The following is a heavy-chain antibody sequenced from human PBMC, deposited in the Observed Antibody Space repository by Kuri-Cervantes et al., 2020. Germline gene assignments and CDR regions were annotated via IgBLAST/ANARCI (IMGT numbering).Heavy chain of an antibody. V-gene: IGHV3-30*18. CDR1: GFTFSDFY. Sequence: LSLTCAASGFTFSDFYINWIRQAPGKGLEWVAVISYDGSNKYYADSVKGRFTISRDNSKNTLYLQMNSLRAEDTAVYYCAKHHGYSSGYYHVGGFDYWGQGTLVTVSS. CDR3: AKHHGYSSGYYHVGGFDY. J-gene: IGHJ4*02. D-gene: IGHD6-19*01. CDR2: ISYDGSNK.